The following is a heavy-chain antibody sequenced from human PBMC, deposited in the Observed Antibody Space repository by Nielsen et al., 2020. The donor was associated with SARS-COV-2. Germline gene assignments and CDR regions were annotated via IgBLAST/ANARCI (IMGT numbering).Heavy chain of an antibody. V-gene: IGHV3-21*01. CDR1: GFTFSSYS. CDR3: ARDGWGYSGYDFYYYGMDV. J-gene: IGHJ6*02. D-gene: IGHD5-12*01. Sequence: GGSLRLSCAASGFTFSSYSMNWVRQAPGKGLEWVSSISSSSSYIYYADSVKGRFTISRDNAKNLLYLQMNSLRAEDTAVYYCARDGWGYSGYDFYYYGMDVWGQGTTVTVSS. CDR2: ISSSSSYI.